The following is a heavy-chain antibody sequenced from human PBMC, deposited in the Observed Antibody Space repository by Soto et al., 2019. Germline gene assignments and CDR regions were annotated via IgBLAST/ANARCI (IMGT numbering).Heavy chain of an antibody. CDR2: VSYDEITK. J-gene: IGHJ4*02. V-gene: IGHV3-30*18. D-gene: IGHD5-18*01. CDR1: GFTFSSYG. Sequence: GGSLSLSCAASGFTFSSYGMNWVRQAPGKGLEWVAVVSYDEITKYYADSVKGRFTISRDNSKNTVYLQMNSLRPEDTAVYYCAKPLGLLRRAMAQGSDYWGQGTLVTVSS. CDR3: AKPLGLLRRAMAQGSDY.